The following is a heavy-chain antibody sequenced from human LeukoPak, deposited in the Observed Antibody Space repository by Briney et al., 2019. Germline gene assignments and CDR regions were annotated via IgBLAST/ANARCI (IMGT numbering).Heavy chain of an antibody. V-gene: IGHV1-46*01. Sequence: ASVKVSCKASGYTFPIYFMHWVRQAPGQGLEWMGIINPTGGSTTYAQKFQGRVTMTRDTSTSTVYMELSSLRSDDTAVYYCARAAARRFDYWGQGTLVTVSS. CDR3: ARAAARRFDY. CDR2: INPTGGST. CDR1: GYTFPIYF. J-gene: IGHJ4*02. D-gene: IGHD6-6*01.